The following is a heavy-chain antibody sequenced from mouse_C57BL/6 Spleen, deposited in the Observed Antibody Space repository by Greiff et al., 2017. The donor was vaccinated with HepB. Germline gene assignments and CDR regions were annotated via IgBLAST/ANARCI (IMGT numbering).Heavy chain of an antibody. D-gene: IGHD4-1*01. Sequence: VKLQESGPELVKPGASVKISCKASGYSFTSYYIHWVKQRPGQGLEWIGWIYPGSGNTKYNEKFKGKATLTADTSSSTAYMQLSSLTSEDSAVYYCARGNWDAFDYWGQGTTLTVSS. CDR3: ARGNWDAFDY. CDR1: GYSFTSYY. J-gene: IGHJ2*01. V-gene: IGHV1-66*01. CDR2: IYPGSGNT.